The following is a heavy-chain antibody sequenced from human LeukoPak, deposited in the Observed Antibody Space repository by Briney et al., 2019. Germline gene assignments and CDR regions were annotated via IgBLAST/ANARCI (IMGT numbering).Heavy chain of an antibody. CDR3: ARGPGWIYGSGSYYPRGYFDY. D-gene: IGHD3-10*01. CDR1: GGSFSGCY. Sequence: PSETLSLTCAVYGGSFSGCYWSWIRQPPGKGLEWIGEINHSGSTNYNPSLKSRVTISVDTSKNQFSLKLSSVTAADTAVYYCARGPGWIYGSGSYYPRGYFDYWGQGTLVTVSS. V-gene: IGHV4-34*01. CDR2: INHSGST. J-gene: IGHJ4*02.